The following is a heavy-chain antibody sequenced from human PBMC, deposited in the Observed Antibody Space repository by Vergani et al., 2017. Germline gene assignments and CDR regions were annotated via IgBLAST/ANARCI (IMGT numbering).Heavy chain of an antibody. Sequence: EVQLLESGGGLVQPGGSLRLSCAASGFTFSSYAMSWVRQAPGKGLEWVSAISGSGGSTYYADSVKGRFTISRDNSKNTLYLQMNSLRAEDTAVYYCARAGDYVSYYYYYMDVWGKGTTVTVSS. D-gene: IGHD4-17*01. V-gene: IGHV3-23*01. CDR3: ARAGDYVSYYYYYMDV. CDR2: ISGSGGST. CDR1: GFTFSSYA. J-gene: IGHJ6*03.